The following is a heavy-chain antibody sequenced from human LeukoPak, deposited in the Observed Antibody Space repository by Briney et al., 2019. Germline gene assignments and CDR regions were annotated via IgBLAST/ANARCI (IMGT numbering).Heavy chain of an antibody. CDR2: IYHSGST. J-gene: IGHJ3*02. CDR1: GGSISSGGYY. V-gene: IGHV4-30-2*01. CDR3: AREVRSRITIVRHKDAFDI. D-gene: IGHD3-10*01. Sequence: SQTLSLTCTVSGGSISSGGYYWSWIRQPPGKGLEWIGYIYHSGSTYYNPSLKSRVTISVDRSKNQFSLKLSSVTAAGTAVYYCAREVRSRITIVRHKDAFDIWGQGTMVTVSS.